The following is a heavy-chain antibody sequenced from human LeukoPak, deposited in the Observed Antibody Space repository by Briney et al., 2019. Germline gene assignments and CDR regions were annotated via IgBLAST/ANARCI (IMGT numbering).Heavy chain of an antibody. CDR3: ARYYDFWSGYYGY. J-gene: IGHJ4*02. D-gene: IGHD3-3*01. Sequence: SETLSLTCTVSGGSISSYYWSWIRQPAGKGLEWIGEINHSGSTNYNPSLKSRVTISVDTSKNQLSLKLSSVTAADTAVYYCARYYDFWSGYYGYWGQGTLVTVSS. CDR1: GGSISSYY. CDR2: INHSGST. V-gene: IGHV4-34*01.